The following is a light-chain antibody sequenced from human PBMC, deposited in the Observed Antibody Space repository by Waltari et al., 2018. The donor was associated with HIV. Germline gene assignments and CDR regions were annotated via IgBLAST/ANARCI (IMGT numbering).Light chain of an antibody. CDR2: KAS. J-gene: IGKJ2*01. V-gene: IGKV1-5*03. CDR1: QSISNW. CDR3: QQYSSFPVT. Sequence: DIQMTQSPATLSASIGDRVTITCRASQSISNWLAWYQQKPGRAPNLVISKASILESGVPSNFSGSGSGTHVTLTIGGLRPDDFATYYCQQYSSFPVTFGQGTKLEVK.